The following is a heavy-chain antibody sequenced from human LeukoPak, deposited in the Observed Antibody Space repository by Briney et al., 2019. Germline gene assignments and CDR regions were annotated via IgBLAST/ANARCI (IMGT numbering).Heavy chain of an antibody. CDR1: GLTFSSYS. D-gene: IGHD3-10*01. V-gene: IGHV3-21*01. J-gene: IGHJ4*02. CDR3: ARVPHAMVRGVIITEFYFDY. CDR2: ISSSSNYI. Sequence: GGSLRLSCAASGLTFSSYSMNWVRQAPGKGLEWVSSISSSSNYIYYADSVKGRFTISRDKAKNSLYLQMNRLRAEDTAVYYCARVPHAMVRGVIITEFYFDYWGQGTLVTVSS.